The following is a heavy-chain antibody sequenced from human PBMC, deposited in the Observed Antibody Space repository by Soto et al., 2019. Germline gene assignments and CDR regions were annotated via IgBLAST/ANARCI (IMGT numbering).Heavy chain of an antibody. CDR3: AKDVVYXSSTSCYFDYYYYGMDV. J-gene: IGHJ6*02. CDR2: ISGSGGST. D-gene: IGHD2-2*01. V-gene: IGHV3-23*01. CDR1: GFTFSSYA. Sequence: TGGSLRLSCPASGFTFSSYAMSWVRQAPGKGLEWVSAISGSGGSTYYADSVKGRFTISRDNSKNTLYLQMNSLRAEDTAVYYCAKDVVYXSSTSCYFDYYYYGMDVWGQGTTVTVSS.